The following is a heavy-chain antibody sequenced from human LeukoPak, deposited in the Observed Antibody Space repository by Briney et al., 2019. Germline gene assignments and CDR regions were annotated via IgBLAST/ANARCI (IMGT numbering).Heavy chain of an antibody. V-gene: IGHV3-7*01. CDR3: ASLDY. Sequence: GGSLRLSCAASGFTFSSSWMNWARQAPGKGLEWVANIKQDGSEKYYVDSVKGRFTISRDNAKNSLYLQMNTLRAEDTAVYYCASLDYWGQGTLVTVSS. J-gene: IGHJ4*02. CDR2: IKQDGSEK. CDR1: GFTFSSSW.